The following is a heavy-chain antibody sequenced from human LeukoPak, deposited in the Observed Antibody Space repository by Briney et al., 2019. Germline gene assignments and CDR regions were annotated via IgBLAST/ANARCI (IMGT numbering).Heavy chain of an antibody. CDR2: ISSSSSYI. V-gene: IGHV3-21*01. J-gene: IGHJ4*02. Sequence: PGGSLRLSCAASGFTFSSYSMNWVRQAPGKGLEWVSSISSSSSYIYYADSVKGRFTISRDNAKNSLYLQMNSLRAEDTAVYYCVLEGNILTGYCHYWGQGTLVTVSS. D-gene: IGHD3-9*01. CDR1: GFTFSSYS. CDR3: VLEGNILTGYCHY.